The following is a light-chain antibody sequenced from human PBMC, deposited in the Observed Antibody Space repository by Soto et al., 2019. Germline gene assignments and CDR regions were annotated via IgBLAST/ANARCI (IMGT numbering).Light chain of an antibody. CDR3: QSYDSSLSSYV. V-gene: IGLV1-40*01. CDR2: DNT. Sequence: QSALTQPPSVSGAPGQRVSISCTGSTSNIGAGYHVHWYQQFPGTAPKLLMYDNTNRPSGVPDRFSGSKSGTSASLAIPGLQAEDEADYYCQSYDSSLSSYVFGTGTKLTVL. CDR1: TSNIGAGYH. J-gene: IGLJ1*01.